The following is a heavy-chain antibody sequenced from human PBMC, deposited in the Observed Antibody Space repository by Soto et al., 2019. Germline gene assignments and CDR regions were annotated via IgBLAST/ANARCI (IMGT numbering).Heavy chain of an antibody. CDR2: VNHSGST. Sequence: PSETLSLTCAVYGGSFSGYYWSWIRQPPGKGLEWIGEVNHSGSTNYNPSLKSRVTISVDTSKNQFSLKLSSVTAADTAVYYCARGRGDCSGGSCYRDAFDIWGQGTMVTVSS. V-gene: IGHV4-34*01. CDR1: GGSFSGYY. CDR3: ARGRGDCSGGSCYRDAFDI. J-gene: IGHJ3*02. D-gene: IGHD2-15*01.